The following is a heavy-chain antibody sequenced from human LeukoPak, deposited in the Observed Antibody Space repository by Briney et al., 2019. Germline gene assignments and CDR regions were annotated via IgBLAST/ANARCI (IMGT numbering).Heavy chain of an antibody. CDR1: GGSISSYY. Sequence: PSETLSLTCTVSGGSISSYYWSWIRQPPGKGLEWIGYIYYSGSTNYSPSLKSRVTISVDTSKNQFSLKLSSVTAADTAVYYCARDIVGATWRYFDYWGQGTLVTVSS. CDR2: IYYSGST. D-gene: IGHD1-26*01. V-gene: IGHV4-59*01. J-gene: IGHJ4*02. CDR3: ARDIVGATWRYFDY.